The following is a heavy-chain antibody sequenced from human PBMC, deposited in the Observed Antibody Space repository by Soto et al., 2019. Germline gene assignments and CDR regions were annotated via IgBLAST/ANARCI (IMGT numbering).Heavy chain of an antibody. J-gene: IGHJ6*02. CDR1: GDSISSGNKY. V-gene: IGHV4-30-4*01. D-gene: IGHD3-16*01. Sequence: PSETLSLTCTVSGDSISSGNKYWSWIRQAPGKGLEWIGYIFSSGTTSYNPSLKSRLTMSLDTSQNQFSLGLASVTDADSAVYYCARVPSPFDYYYAMDVWGQGTTVTVSS. CDR2: IFSSGTT. CDR3: ARVPSPFDYYYAMDV.